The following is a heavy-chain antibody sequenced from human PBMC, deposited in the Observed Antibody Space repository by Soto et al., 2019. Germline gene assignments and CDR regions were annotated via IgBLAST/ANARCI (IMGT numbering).Heavy chain of an antibody. CDR2: ISSSSSYI. V-gene: IGHV3-21*01. CDR1: GFTFSSYS. CDR3: ARAHSSSWYSDVFDI. D-gene: IGHD6-13*01. Sequence: GSLRLSCAASGFTFSSYSMNWVRQAPGKGLEWVSSISSSSSYIYYADSVKGRFTISRDDAKNSLFLQMNSLRAEDTAVYYCARAHSSSWYSDVFDIWGQGTMVTVSS. J-gene: IGHJ3*02.